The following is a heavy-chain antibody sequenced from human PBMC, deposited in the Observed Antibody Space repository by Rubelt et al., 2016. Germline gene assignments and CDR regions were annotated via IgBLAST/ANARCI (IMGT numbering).Heavy chain of an antibody. CDR3: ARGGSITMVRGVSIDY. CDR1: GYIFTNYA. V-gene: IGHV1-18*01. J-gene: IGHJ4*02. Sequence: QIQLVQSGPEVKKPGASVKVSCKASGYIFTNYAFNWVRQAPGQGLEWMGWISAYNGNTNYAQSLHGRVTMTTDTSTSTVYMELRSLRSDDTVVYYCARGGSITMVRGVSIDYWGQGTLVTVSS. D-gene: IGHD3-10*01. CDR2: ISAYNGNT.